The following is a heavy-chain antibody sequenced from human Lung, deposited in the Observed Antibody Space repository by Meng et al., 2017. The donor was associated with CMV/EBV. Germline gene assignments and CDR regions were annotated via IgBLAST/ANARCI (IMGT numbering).Heavy chain of an antibody. V-gene: IGHV1-2*02. J-gene: IGHJ4*02. CDR2: IHPHRGDT. D-gene: IGHD7-27*01. CDR3: ARDNNWGPDY. Sequence: ASXXVSCKASGYTFTAHYFHWVRQAPGQGLEWMGWIHPHRGDTNYAQQFQGRVTLTRDTSIHTGYMELTRLTSDDTAVYYCARDNNWGPDYWGQGTLVTVSS. CDR1: GYTFTAHY.